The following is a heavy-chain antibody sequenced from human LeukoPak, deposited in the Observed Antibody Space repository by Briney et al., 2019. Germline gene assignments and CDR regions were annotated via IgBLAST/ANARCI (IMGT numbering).Heavy chain of an antibody. D-gene: IGHD2-15*01. Sequence: GGSLRLSCAPSGFTFSSYAMSWVRQAPGKGLEWVSSVTSGGSTNYADSVKGRFTISRDNSKNTLYLQMNSLRAEDTAVYYCAKGTKGYCSGGSCYHFGYWGQGTLVTVSS. CDR1: GFTFSSYA. CDR3: AKGTKGYCSGGSCYHFGY. CDR2: VTSGGST. V-gene: IGHV3-23*01. J-gene: IGHJ4*02.